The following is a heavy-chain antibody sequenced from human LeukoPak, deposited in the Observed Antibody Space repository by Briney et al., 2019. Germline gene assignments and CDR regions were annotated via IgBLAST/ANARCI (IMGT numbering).Heavy chain of an antibody. CDR1: GYTFTNDG. Sequence: ASVTVSCKASGYTFTNDGISWVRQAPGQGSEWMGWISTYYGNTNYAQKLQGRLTMTTDTSPSTAFMELRTLRSDDAAVYYCARDEGYCTITTCYRNWFDPWGQGTLVTVSS. D-gene: IGHD2-2*01. J-gene: IGHJ5*02. CDR2: ISTYYGNT. CDR3: ARDEGYCTITTCYRNWFDP. V-gene: IGHV1-18*01.